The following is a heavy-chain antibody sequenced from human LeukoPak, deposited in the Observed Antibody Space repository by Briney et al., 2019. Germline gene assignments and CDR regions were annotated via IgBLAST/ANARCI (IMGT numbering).Heavy chain of an antibody. Sequence: PGGSLRLSCVVSGFTFTHYGMDSVRQAPGKGLEWVSYISSSSNSIYHADSVKGRFTISRDNAKNSLHLQMNSLRGDDTAVYYCVSYSGSVDYWGQGTLVTVSS. J-gene: IGHJ4*02. V-gene: IGHV3-48*01. CDR1: GFTFTHYG. D-gene: IGHD1-26*01. CDR3: VSYSGSVDY. CDR2: ISSSSNSI.